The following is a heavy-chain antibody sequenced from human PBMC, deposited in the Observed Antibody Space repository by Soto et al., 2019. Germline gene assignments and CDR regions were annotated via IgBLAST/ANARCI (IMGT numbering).Heavy chain of an antibody. CDR3: ARTYYYDSSGYYYFDY. CDR1: GYTFTSYY. CDR2: INPSGGST. J-gene: IGHJ4*01. Sequence: QVQLVQSGAEVKKPGASVKVSCKASGYTFTSYYMHWVRQAPGQGLEWMGIINPSGGSTSYAQKFQGRVTMTRDTTTSTVYMELSSLRSEDTAVYYCARTYYYDSSGYYYFDYWGHGTLVTVSS. D-gene: IGHD3-22*01. V-gene: IGHV1-46*01.